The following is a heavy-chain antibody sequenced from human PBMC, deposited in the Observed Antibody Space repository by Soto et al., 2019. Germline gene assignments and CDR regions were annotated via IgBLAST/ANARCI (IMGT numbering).Heavy chain of an antibody. J-gene: IGHJ5*02. CDR2: IYWDDDK. D-gene: IGHD1-1*01. V-gene: IGHV2-5*02. Sequence: QITLKESGPTLVKPTQTLTLTCTFSGFSLSTNGVGVGWIRQPPGKALEWLALIYWDDDKRYSPSLKSRLTITKDTSKRQVVLTITNMDPVDTAIYYCAHTVSRYLLYHWGQGTLVTVSS. CDR1: GFSLSTNGVG. CDR3: AHTVSRYLLYH.